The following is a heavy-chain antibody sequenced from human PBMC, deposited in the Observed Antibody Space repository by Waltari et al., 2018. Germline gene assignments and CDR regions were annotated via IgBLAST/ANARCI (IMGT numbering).Heavy chain of an antibody. CDR3: ARGASTTFDY. V-gene: IGHV3-21*01. J-gene: IGHJ4*02. Sequence: EVQLVESGGGLVKPGGSLRLSFAASGFTFGSNTMTGVRQAPGKGLEWVSSISSSSSYIYYADSVKGRFTISRDNAKNSLYLQMNSLRAEDTAVYYCARGASTTFDYWGQGTLVTVSS. CDR2: ISSSSSYI. CDR1: GFTFGSNT. D-gene: IGHD5-12*01.